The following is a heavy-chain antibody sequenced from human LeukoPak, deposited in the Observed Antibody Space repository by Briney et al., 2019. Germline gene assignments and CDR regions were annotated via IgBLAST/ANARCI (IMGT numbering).Heavy chain of an antibody. J-gene: IGHJ6*03. V-gene: IGHV3-53*01. Sequence: GGSLRLSCAASGFTVSSNYMTWVRQAPGRGLEWVSVIYSGGGTDYADSVKGRFTISRDNSKNTLYLQMNSLRADDTAVYYCVRDFGGPPYYYYYMDVWGKGTTVTVSS. CDR2: IYSGGGT. CDR3: VRDFGGPPYYYYYMDV. D-gene: IGHD4-23*01. CDR1: GFTVSSNY.